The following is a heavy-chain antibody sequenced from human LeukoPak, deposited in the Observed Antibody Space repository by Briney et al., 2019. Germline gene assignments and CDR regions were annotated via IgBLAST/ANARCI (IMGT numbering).Heavy chain of an antibody. CDR1: GCTFSSYW. CDR2: INHNGNVN. J-gene: IGHJ6*02. Sequence: GGSLRLSCAASGCTFSSYWMNWARQAPGKGLEWVASINHNGNVNYYVDSVKGRFTISRDNAKNSLYLQMSNLRAEDTAVYYCARGGFLEWLLRTTYYYYGMDVWGQGTTVTVSS. D-gene: IGHD3-3*01. CDR3: ARGGFLEWLLRTTYYYYGMDV. V-gene: IGHV3-7*03.